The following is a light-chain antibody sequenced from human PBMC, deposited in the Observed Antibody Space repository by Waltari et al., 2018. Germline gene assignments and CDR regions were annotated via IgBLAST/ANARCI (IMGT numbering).Light chain of an antibody. CDR1: QSVSRA. CDR3: QHYLRLPVT. CDR2: GTS. J-gene: IGKJ1*01. Sequence: EIVLTHSPGTLSLSLGERATVSCRASQSVSRALAWYQQKPGQAPRLLIYGTSTRATGIPDRLSGSGSGTDFSLTISRLEHDDFAVYYCQHYLRLPVTFGQGTTVEI. V-gene: IGKV3-20*01.